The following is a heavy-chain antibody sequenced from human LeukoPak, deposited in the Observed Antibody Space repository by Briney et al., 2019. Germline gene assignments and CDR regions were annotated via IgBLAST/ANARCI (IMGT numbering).Heavy chain of an antibody. D-gene: IGHD3-3*01. V-gene: IGHV4-34*01. CDR2: INHSGST. CDR3: ARENPNYDFWSGYSRNFDN. J-gene: IGHJ4*02. Sequence: SETLSLTCAVYGGSFSGYYWSWIRQPPGKGLEWIGEINHSGSTNYNPSLKSRVTISVDTSKNQFSLKLSSVTAADTAVYYCARENPNYDFWSGYSRNFDNWGQGTLVTVSS. CDR1: GGSFSGYY.